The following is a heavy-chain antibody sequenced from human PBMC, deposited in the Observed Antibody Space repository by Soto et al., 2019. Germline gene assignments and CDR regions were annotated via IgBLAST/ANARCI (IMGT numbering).Heavy chain of an antibody. CDR3: ARHSEEISGYSYGNYYYYGMDV. D-gene: IGHD5-18*01. J-gene: IGHJ6*02. Sequence: GESLKISCKGSGYSFATYWIAWVRQKPGMGLELMGIIYPGDSDTRYSPSFQGQVSISADKSINTAYLQWSTLKASDTAMYYCARHSEEISGYSYGNYYYYGMDVWGQGTTVTVSS. V-gene: IGHV5-51*01. CDR2: IYPGDSDT. CDR1: GYSFATYW.